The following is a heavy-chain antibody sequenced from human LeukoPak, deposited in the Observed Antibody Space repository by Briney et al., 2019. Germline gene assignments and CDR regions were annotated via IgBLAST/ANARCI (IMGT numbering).Heavy chain of an antibody. D-gene: IGHD5-18*01. CDR3: ARGSVDTAMVKVFGDAFDI. V-gene: IGHV4-61*02. CDR2: IYTSGST. J-gene: IGHJ3*02. CDR1: GGSISSGSYY. Sequence: SQTLSLTCTVSGGSISSGSYYWSWIRQPAGKGLEWIGRIYTSGSTNYNPSLKSRVTISVDTSKNQFSLKLSSVTAADTAVYYCARGSVDTAMVKVFGDAFDIWGQGTMVTVSS.